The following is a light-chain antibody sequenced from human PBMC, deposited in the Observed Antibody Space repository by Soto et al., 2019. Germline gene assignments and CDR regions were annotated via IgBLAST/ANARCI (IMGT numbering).Light chain of an antibody. CDR2: SAS. V-gene: IGKV3-15*01. Sequence: EIARTHSPATLSVSQRERATLSSRASQSVSSSLAWYQQKPGQAPSLLIFSASTRATGVPARFSGSGGGTDFTLSISSVQPEDFATYFCQQSYMDPITFGQGTRLEI. CDR1: QSVSSS. CDR3: QQSYMDPIT. J-gene: IGKJ5*01.